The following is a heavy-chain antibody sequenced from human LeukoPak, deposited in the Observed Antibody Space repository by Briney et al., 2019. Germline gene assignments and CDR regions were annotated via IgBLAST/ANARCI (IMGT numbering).Heavy chain of an antibody. D-gene: IGHD5-18*01. CDR2: ISGSGGST. CDR3: VSSSYGEKSRSYYFDY. J-gene: IGHJ4*02. CDR1: GFTFSSYA. V-gene: IGHV3-23*01. Sequence: PGGSLRLSCAASGFTFSSYAMSWVRQAPGKGLEWVSAISGSGGSTYYADSVKGRFTISRDNSKNTLYLQMNSLRAEDTAVYYCVSSSYGEKSRSYYFDYWGQGTLVTVSS.